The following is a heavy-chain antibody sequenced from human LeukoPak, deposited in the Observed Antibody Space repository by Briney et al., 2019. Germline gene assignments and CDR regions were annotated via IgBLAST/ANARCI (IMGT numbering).Heavy chain of an antibody. CDR1: GGSISSGGYY. D-gene: IGHD1-20*01. J-gene: IGHJ5*02. CDR3: AREREQYNWNDVGGWFDP. V-gene: IGHV4-30-4*01. CDR2: IYYSGST. Sequence: SETLSLTCTVSGGSISSGGYYWSWIRQPPGKGLEWIGYIYYSGSTYYNPSLKSRVTISVDTSKNQFSLKLSPVTAADTAVYYCAREREQYNWNDVGGWFDPWGQGTLVTVSS.